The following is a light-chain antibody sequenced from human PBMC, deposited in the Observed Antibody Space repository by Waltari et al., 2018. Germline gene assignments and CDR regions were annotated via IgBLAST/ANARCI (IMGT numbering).Light chain of an antibody. CDR1: SSDFGNFNL. CDR2: EVS. J-gene: IGLJ1*01. V-gene: IGLV2-23*02. Sequence: QSALTQPASVSGSPGQSITIPCTGTSSDFGNFNLVSWYQQHPGKDPKLIIYEVSKRPSGVSNHFSGSKSGNTASLTISGLRAEDEADYYCCSYAGSRTYVFGTGTKVTVL. CDR3: CSYAGSRTYV.